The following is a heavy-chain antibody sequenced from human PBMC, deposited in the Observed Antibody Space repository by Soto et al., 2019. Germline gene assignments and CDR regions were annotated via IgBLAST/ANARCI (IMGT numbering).Heavy chain of an antibody. CDR1: GFTFSDYY. V-gene: IGHV3-11*01. Sequence: QVQLVESGGGLVKPGGSLRLSCAASGFTFSDYYMSWIRQAPGKGLEWVSYIGSSGNTIYYADSVKGPFTISRDNAKNSLYLQMNSLRAEDTAVYYCASPLYYDTFDYWGQGTLVTVSS. D-gene: IGHD3-22*01. CDR2: IGSSGNTI. CDR3: ASPLYYDTFDY. J-gene: IGHJ4*02.